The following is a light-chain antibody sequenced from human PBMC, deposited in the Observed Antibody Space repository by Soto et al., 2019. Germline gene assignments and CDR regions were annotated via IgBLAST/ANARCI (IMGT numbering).Light chain of an antibody. J-gene: IGLJ2*01. Sequence: QSALTQPASVSGSPGQSITISCTRTSSNVESYNLVSWYQHPPGKAPKLIIYEGSERPSGVSNRFSGAQSGHSASLTSSGLQAEDEADYYCSSYAGAVVFGGGTQLTVL. CDR2: EGS. V-gene: IGLV2-23*01. CDR3: SSYAGAVV. CDR1: SSNVESYNL.